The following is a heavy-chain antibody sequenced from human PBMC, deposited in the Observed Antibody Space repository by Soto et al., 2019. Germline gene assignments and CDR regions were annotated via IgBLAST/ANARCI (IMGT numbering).Heavy chain of an antibody. D-gene: IGHD1-7*01. V-gene: IGHV1-2*02. CDR3: ARPFVTGTRLPPFGY. CDR2: INPNSGGT. Sequence: GASVKVSCKASGYTFTGYYMHWVRQAPGQGLGWMGWINPNSGGTNYAQKFQGRVTMTRDTSISTAYMELSRLRSDDTAVYYCARPFVTGTRLPPFGYWGQGTLVTVSS. J-gene: IGHJ4*02. CDR1: GYTFTGYY.